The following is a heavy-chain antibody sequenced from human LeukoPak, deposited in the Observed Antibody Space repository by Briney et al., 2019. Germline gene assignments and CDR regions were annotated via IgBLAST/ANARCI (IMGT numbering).Heavy chain of an antibody. CDR2: IYPGDSDT. V-gene: IGHV5-51*01. Sequence: GESLKISCKGSGYTFTTYWIAWVRQVPGKGLEWMGIIYPGDSDTKYNQSFQGQVTFSADKAISTAYLQWSSLKASDTAMYYCAMTTYYYGSGTYDYWGQGTLVTVSS. D-gene: IGHD3-10*01. J-gene: IGHJ4*02. CDR3: AMTTYYYGSGTYDY. CDR1: GYTFTTYW.